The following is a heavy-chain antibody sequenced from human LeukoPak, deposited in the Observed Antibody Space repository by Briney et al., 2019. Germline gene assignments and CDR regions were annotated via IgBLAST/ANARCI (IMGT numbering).Heavy chain of an antibody. J-gene: IGHJ4*02. CDR1: GFTFDDYG. V-gene: IGHV3-20*04. Sequence: GGSLRLSCAASGFTFDDYGMSWVRQAPGKGLEWVSGINWNGSSTGYADSVKGRFTISRDNAKNSLYLQMNSLRAEDTALYYCARDGVRWGYNSPKHFDYWGQGTLVTVSS. D-gene: IGHD5-24*01. CDR2: INWNGSST. CDR3: ARDGVRWGYNSPKHFDY.